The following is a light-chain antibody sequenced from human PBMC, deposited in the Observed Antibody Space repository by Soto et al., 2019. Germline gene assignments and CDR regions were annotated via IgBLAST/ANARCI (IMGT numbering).Light chain of an antibody. Sequence: DIELTQSPSFLSASVRDRVTITCRASQGISSYLAWYQQKPWKAPMLLIYAASILHSGVPSRFSGSGSGTEFTLTISSLQPDDVATYYCQQLNSYPFTFGGGTKVEIK. V-gene: IGKV1-9*01. CDR3: QQLNSYPFT. CDR2: AAS. J-gene: IGKJ4*01. CDR1: QGISSY.